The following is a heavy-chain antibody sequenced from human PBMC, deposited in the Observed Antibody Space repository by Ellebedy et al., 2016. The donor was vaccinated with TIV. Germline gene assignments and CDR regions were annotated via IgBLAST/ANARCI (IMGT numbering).Heavy chain of an antibody. CDR3: ARELWFGELLYYFDY. CDR1: GFTFSSYG. CDR2: IWYDGSNK. Sequence: PGGSLRLSCAASGFTFSSYGMHWVRQAPGKGLEWVAVIWYDGSNKYYADSVKGRFTISRDNSKNTLYLQMNSLRAEDTAVYYCARELWFGELLYYFDYWGQGTLVTVSS. J-gene: IGHJ4*02. V-gene: IGHV3-33*08. D-gene: IGHD3-10*01.